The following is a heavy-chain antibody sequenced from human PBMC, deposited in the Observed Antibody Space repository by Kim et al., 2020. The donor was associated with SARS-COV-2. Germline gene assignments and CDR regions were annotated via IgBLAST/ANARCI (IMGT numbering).Heavy chain of an antibody. CDR3: GKVVEGRTAARRVVRYY. D-gene: IGHD6-6*01. CDR1: GFRFSTSA. Sequence: GGSLRLSCAASGFRFSTSAMAWVRQAPGKGLEWVSSITGGGSKTHYGDAMQGRFIMDRDYSNNLLFLQMDSMRVEATAVYFCGKVVEGRTAARRVVRYY. CDR2: ITGGGSKT. J-gene: IGHJ6*01. V-gene: IGHV3-23*01.